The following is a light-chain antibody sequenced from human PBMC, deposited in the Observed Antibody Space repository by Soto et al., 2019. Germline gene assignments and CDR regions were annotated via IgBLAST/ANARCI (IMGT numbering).Light chain of an antibody. Sequence: QSALTQPASVSGSPGQSITISCTGTSSDVGYYNYVSWYQQHPDKAPKLMIYDVSNRPSGVSNRFSGSKSGNTASLTISGLQAEDEADYYCSSFTTINTVVFGGGTKLTVL. CDR3: SSFTTINTVV. V-gene: IGLV2-14*03. CDR2: DVS. CDR1: SSDVGYYNY. J-gene: IGLJ3*02.